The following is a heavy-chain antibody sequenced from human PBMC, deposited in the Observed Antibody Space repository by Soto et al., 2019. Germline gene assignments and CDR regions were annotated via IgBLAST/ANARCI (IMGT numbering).Heavy chain of an antibody. CDR3: ARPMYCSSTSCPADAFDI. Sequence: ASVKVSCKASGYTFTGYYMHWVRQAPGQGLEWMGWIKPNSGGTNYAQKYQGWVNMTRDTSISTAYMELSRLRSDDTAVYYCARPMYCSSTSCPADAFDIWGQGTMVTVSS. CDR1: GYTFTGYY. D-gene: IGHD2-2*01. V-gene: IGHV1-2*04. J-gene: IGHJ3*02. CDR2: IKPNSGGT.